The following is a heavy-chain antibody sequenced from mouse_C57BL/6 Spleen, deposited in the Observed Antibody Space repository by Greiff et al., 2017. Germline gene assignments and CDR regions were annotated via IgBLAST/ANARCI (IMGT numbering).Heavy chain of an antibody. CDR2: IDPENGDT. V-gene: IGHV14-4*01. J-gene: IGHJ3*01. CDR3: TTYDYDGGFAY. D-gene: IGHD2-4*01. CDR1: GFNIKDDY. Sequence: EVQLQQSGAELVRPGASVKLSCTASGFNIKDDYMHWVKQRPEQGLEWIGWIDPENGDTEYASKFQGKATITADTSSNTAYLQLSSLTSEDTAVYYCTTYDYDGGFAYWGQGTLVIVSA.